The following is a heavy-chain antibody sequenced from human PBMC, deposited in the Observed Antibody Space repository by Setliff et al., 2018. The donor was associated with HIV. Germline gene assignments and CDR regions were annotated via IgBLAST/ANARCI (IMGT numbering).Heavy chain of an antibody. CDR1: GGSISGYY. V-gene: IGHV4-59*01. CDR3: ARTRGRALLSYYFDY. J-gene: IGHJ4*02. Sequence: SETLSLTCTVSGGSISGYYWSWVRRPPGRGLEWIGFVSYSGTTSCNPSLDSRVTMSVDTSRDQFSLKLSSVTAADTAVYFCARTRGRALLSYYFDYWGQGRLVTVSS. CDR2: VSYSGTT.